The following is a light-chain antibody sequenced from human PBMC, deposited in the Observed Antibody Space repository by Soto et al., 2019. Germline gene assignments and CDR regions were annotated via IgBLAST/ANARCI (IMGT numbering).Light chain of an antibody. CDR3: SSYTSSSTT. CDR1: SSDVGGYNY. CDR2: DVS. J-gene: IGLJ2*01. Sequence: QSVLTQPASVSGSPGQSITISCTGTSSDVGGYNYVSWYQQHPGKAPKLMIYDVSNRPSGVSNRFSGSKSGNTASLTISGLQAEDEADYYCSSYTSSSTTFGGGTKSPS. V-gene: IGLV2-14*01.